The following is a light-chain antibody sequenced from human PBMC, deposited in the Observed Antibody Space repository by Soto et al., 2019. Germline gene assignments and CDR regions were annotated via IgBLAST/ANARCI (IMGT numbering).Light chain of an antibody. Sequence: AIQMTQSPSSLSASVGDRVTITCRASQGINKDLGWYQQKPGKAPNLLIYASSTFQSGVPSRFSGSGSGTDVTLTLTSLQPEDSATYFCQQDYSYPLTFGGGTKVVLK. CDR1: QGINKD. J-gene: IGKJ4*01. V-gene: IGKV1-6*01. CDR2: ASS. CDR3: QQDYSYPLT.